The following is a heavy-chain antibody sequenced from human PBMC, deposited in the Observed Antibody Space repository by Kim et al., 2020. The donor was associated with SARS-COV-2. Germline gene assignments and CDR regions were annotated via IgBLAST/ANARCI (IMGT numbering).Heavy chain of an antibody. CDR3: AKARTPYYDSSGKLDY. CDR1: GFTFSSYA. D-gene: IGHD3-22*01. J-gene: IGHJ4*02. Sequence: GGSLRLSCAASGFTFSSYAMSWVRQAPGKGLEWVSAISGSGGSTYYADSVKGRFTISRDNSKNTLYLQMNSLRAEDTAVYYCAKARTPYYDSSGKLDYWGQGNLVTVSS. CDR2: ISGSGGST. V-gene: IGHV3-23*01.